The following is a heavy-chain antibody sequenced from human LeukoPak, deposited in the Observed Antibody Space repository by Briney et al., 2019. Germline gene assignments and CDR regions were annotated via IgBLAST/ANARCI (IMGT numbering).Heavy chain of an antibody. CDR2: ISGSGGST. J-gene: IGHJ3*02. D-gene: IGHD2-15*01. CDR3: ASSTASRAFDM. CDR1: GFSFTSYA. Sequence: GGSLRLSCAASGFSFTSYAMSWVRQAPGKGLEWVSAISGSGGSTYYADAVKGRSTISRDNSKSTLYLQVSSLRAEDTAVYYCASSTASRAFDMWGQGTMVTVSS. V-gene: IGHV3-23*01.